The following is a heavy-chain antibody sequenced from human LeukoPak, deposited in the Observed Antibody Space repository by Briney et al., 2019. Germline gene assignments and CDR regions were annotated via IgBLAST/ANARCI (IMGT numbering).Heavy chain of an antibody. V-gene: IGHV3-74*01. J-gene: IGHJ5*02. D-gene: IGHD1-26*01. CDR2: INIDGATT. Sequence: GGSLRPSCAASGFTFSGYWMHWVRQAPGKGLEWVSRINIDGATTNYADSVKGRFTISRDNAKNTLHLQMNSLRADDTAVYYCVRGAVGTGVWFDPWGQGTLVTVSS. CDR3: VRGAVGTGVWFDP. CDR1: GFTFSGYW.